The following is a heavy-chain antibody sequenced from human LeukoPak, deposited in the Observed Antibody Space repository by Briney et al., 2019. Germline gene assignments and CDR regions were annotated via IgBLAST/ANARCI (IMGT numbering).Heavy chain of an antibody. CDR1: GFRFSSYC. D-gene: IGHD6-13*01. CDR3: ARDLRRIAAAGFNDAFDI. Sequence: GGSLRLSCAASGFRFSSYCMHWVRQAPGKGLVWVSRINSDGSSTSYADSVKGRFTISRDNAKNSLYLQMNSLRAEDTAVYYCARDLRRIAAAGFNDAFDIWGQGTMVTVSS. CDR2: INSDGSST. V-gene: IGHV3-74*01. J-gene: IGHJ3*02.